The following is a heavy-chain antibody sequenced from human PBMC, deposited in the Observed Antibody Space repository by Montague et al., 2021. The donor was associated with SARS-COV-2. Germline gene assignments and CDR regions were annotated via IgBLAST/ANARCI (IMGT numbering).Heavy chain of an antibody. V-gene: IGHV4-59*08. J-gene: IGHJ4*02. CDR2: IYHSGNT. D-gene: IGHD1-26*01. CDR3: ARQGVRESYSFDY. CDR1: GGSINSYY. Sequence: SETLSLTCTISGGSINSYYWSWIRQPPGKGLEWIGYIYHSGNTDYNPSLKRRVTISVDTSKNQFSLKLRSVTAADTAVYYCARQGVRESYSFDYWGQGTLVTVSS.